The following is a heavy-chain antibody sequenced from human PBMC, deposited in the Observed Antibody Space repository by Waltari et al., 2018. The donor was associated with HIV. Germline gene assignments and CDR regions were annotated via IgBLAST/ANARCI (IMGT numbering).Heavy chain of an antibody. D-gene: IGHD2-8*01. J-gene: IGHJ6*02. V-gene: IGHV3-66*01. CDR2: IYGDGRT. CDR3: ARDPAAGRVNGPYYYGLDV. CDR1: GLLVSSNY. Sequence: EVQLVESGGGSVQAGKCLSRSCAASGLLVSSNYISWVRQAPGKGLEWVSVIYGDGRTNYADSVKGRFTSSREKSTNALVLQMSSLKVKDTAVYYCARDPAAGRVNGPYYYGLDVWGRGTTVTVSS.